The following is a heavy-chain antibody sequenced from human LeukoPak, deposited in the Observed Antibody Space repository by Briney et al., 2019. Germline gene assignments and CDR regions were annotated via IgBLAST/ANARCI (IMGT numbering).Heavy chain of an antibody. CDR1: GYTFTSYY. CDR2: INPSGGST. CDR3: ARGGGSNYVNHVVSARYYMDV. J-gene: IGHJ6*03. Sequence: GASVRVSCKASGYTFTSYYMHWARQAPGQGLEWMGIINPSGGSTSYAQKFQGRVTMTRDTSTSTVYMELSSLRSEDTAVYYCARGGGSNYVNHVVSARYYMDVWGKGTTVTVSS. V-gene: IGHV1-46*01. D-gene: IGHD4-11*01.